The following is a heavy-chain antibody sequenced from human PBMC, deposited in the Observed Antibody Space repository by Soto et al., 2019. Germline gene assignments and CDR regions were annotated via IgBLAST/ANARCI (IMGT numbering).Heavy chain of an antibody. CDR3: ARSLRPLRFLEWLLSYNWFDP. CDR2: IIPIFGTA. Sequence: ASVKVSCKASGGTFSSYAISWVRQAPGQGLEWMGGIIPIFGTANYAQKFQGRVTITADESTSTAYMELSSLRSEDTAVYYCARSLRPLRFLEWLLSYNWFDPWGQGTLVTVSS. J-gene: IGHJ5*02. CDR1: GGTFSSYA. V-gene: IGHV1-69*13. D-gene: IGHD3-3*01.